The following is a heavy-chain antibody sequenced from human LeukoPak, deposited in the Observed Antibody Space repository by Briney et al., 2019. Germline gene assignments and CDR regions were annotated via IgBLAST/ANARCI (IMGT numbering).Heavy chain of an antibody. CDR2: INPNSGGT. CDR3: ARDPTRAGYYDSSGFDY. V-gene: IGHV1-2*02. Sequence: ASVKVSCKASGYTFTGYYMHWVRQAPGQGLEWMGWINPNSGGTNYAQKFQGSVTMTRDTSISTAYMELSRLRSDDTAVYYCARDPTRAGYYDSSGFDYWGQGTLVTVSS. D-gene: IGHD3-22*01. CDR1: GYTFTGYY. J-gene: IGHJ4*02.